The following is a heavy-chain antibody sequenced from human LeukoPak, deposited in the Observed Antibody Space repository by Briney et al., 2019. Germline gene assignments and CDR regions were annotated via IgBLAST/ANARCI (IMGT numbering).Heavy chain of an antibody. Sequence: ASVKVSCKASGYTFTSYGISWVRQAPGQGLEWMGWISAYNDNTNYAQKFQGRVTMTRDTSISTAYMELSRLRSDDTAVYYCARGLRQRFGAFDIWGQGTMVTVSS. J-gene: IGHJ3*02. D-gene: IGHD4-17*01. CDR1: GYTFTSYG. V-gene: IGHV1-18*01. CDR3: ARGLRQRFGAFDI. CDR2: ISAYNDNT.